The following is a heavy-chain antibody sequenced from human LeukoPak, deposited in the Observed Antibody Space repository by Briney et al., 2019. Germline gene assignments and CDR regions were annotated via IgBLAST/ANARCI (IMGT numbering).Heavy chain of an antibody. Sequence: PSETLSLTCTVSGGSISGYYWSWIRQPPGKGLEWIGYIYSSGSTNYNPSLKSRVTMSVDTSQIQFSLKLNSVTAADTAVYYYARLGNAAEASPPHWGQGALVPVSS. D-gene: IGHD6-13*01. CDR1: GGSISGYY. V-gene: IGHV4-59*08. CDR3: ARLGNAAEASPPH. J-gene: IGHJ1*01. CDR2: IYSSGST.